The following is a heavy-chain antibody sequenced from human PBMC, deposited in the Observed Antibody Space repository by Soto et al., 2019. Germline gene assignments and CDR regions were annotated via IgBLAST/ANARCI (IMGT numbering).Heavy chain of an antibody. CDR2: IYHSGST. D-gene: IGHD4-17*01. J-gene: IGHJ4*02. CDR3: ASKTTTVTTFNY. Sequence: SETLSLTCAVSGGSISSGGYSWSWIRQPPGKGLEWIGDIYHSGSTNYNTSLKSRVTISVDTSKNQFSLKLSSVTAADTAVYYCASKTTTVTTFNYWGQGTLVTVSS. CDR1: GGSISSGGYS. V-gene: IGHV4-30-2*01.